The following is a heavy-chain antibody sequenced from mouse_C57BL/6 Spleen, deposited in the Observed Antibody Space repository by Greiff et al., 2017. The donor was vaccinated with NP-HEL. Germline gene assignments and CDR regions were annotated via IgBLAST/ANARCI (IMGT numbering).Heavy chain of an antibody. CDR1: GFTFSDYY. J-gene: IGHJ3*01. D-gene: IGHD2-5*01. CDR3: ARRYYSNYAWFAY. V-gene: IGHV5-12*01. CDR2: ISNGGGST. Sequence: EVNVVESGGGLVQPGGSLKLSCAASGFTFSDYYMYWVRQTPEKRLEWVAYISNGGGSTYYPDTVKGRFTISRDNAKNTLYLQMSRLKSEDTAMYYCARRYYSNYAWFAYWGQGTLVTVSA.